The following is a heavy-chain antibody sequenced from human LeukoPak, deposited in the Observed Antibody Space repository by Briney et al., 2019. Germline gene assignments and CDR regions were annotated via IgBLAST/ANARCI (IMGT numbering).Heavy chain of an antibody. CDR1: GFTFSSYA. CDR3: ASQRSYSGSYVTFDF. Sequence: AGGSLRLSCAASGFTFSSYAMSWVRQAPGKGLEWVSGISSRGGNTYYAESVKGRFTISRDNSKDTLYLQMNSLRAEDTAVYYCASQRSYSGSYVTFDFWGQGTLVTVSS. D-gene: IGHD1-26*01. V-gene: IGHV3-23*01. CDR2: ISSRGGNT. J-gene: IGHJ4*02.